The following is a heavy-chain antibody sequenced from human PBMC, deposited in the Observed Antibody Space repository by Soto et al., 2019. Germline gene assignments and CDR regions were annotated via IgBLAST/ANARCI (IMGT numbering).Heavy chain of an antibody. CDR1: GYSFTSYW. CDR3: ARRPNDYGDYDVGWFDP. D-gene: IGHD4-17*01. CDR2: IDPSDSYT. Sequence: EVQLVQSGAEVKKPGESLRISCKGSGYSFTSYWISWVRQMPGKGLEWMGRIDPSDSYTNYSPSFQGHVTISADKSISTAYLQWSSLKASDTAMYYCARRPNDYGDYDVGWFDPWGQGTLVTVSS. V-gene: IGHV5-10-1*03. J-gene: IGHJ5*02.